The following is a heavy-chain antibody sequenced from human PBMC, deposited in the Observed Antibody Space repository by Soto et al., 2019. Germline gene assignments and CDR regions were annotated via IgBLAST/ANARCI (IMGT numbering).Heavy chain of an antibody. D-gene: IGHD6-13*01. CDR3: ARHYLSIAAAGTFDY. J-gene: IGHJ4*02. V-gene: IGHV4-39*01. CDR1: GGSISSSSYY. Sequence: SETLSLTCTVSGGSISSSSYYWGWIRQPPGKGLEWIGSIYYSGSTYYNPSLKSRVTISVDTSKNQFSLKLSSVTAADTAVYYCARHYLSIAAAGTFDYWGQGTLVTVSS. CDR2: IYYSGST.